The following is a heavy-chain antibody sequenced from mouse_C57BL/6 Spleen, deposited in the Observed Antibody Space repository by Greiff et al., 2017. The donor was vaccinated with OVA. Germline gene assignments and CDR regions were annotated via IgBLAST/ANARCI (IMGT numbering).Heavy chain of an antibody. CDR2: ISYSGST. CDR3: ARGPPGWFAY. Sequence: EVQLQESGPGMVKPSQSLSLTCTVTGYSITSGYDWHWIRHFPGNKLEWMGYISYSGSTNYNPSLKSRISITHDTSKNHFFLKLNSVTTEDTATYYCARGPPGWFAYWGQGTLVTVSA. J-gene: IGHJ3*01. V-gene: IGHV3-1*01. CDR1: GYSITSGYD.